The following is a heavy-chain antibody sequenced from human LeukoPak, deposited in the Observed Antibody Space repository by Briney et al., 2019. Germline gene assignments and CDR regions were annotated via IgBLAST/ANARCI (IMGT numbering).Heavy chain of an antibody. V-gene: IGHV3-74*01. Sequence: GGSLRLSCAASGFTFSSYSMNWVRQAPGKGLEWVSRVIRDGSFTNYADSVKGRFTISRDNAKNTLYLQMSSLRAEDTAVYFCVRDGDDFNFDYWGQGSLVTVSS. CDR2: VIRDGSFT. J-gene: IGHJ4*02. D-gene: IGHD5-24*01. CDR1: GFTFSSYS. CDR3: VRDGDDFNFDY.